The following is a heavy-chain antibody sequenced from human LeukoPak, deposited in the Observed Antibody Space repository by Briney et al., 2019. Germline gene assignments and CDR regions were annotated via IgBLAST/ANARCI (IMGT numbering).Heavy chain of an antibody. CDR1: GGSFSGYY. CDR2: IYTSGST. Sequence: SETLSFTCAVYGGSFSGYYWSWIRQPAGKGLEWIGRIYTSGSTNYNPSLKSRVTMSVDTSKNQFSLQLSSVTAADTAVYYCARIERKYYYDSSGYYYGDNYYYYMDVWGKGTTVTVSS. V-gene: IGHV4-59*10. CDR3: ARIERKYYYDSSGYYYGDNYYYYMDV. D-gene: IGHD3-22*01. J-gene: IGHJ6*03.